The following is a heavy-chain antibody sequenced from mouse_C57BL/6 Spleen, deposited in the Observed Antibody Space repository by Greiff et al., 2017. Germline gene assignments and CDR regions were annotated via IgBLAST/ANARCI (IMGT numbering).Heavy chain of an antibody. CDR3: TRGSSYEDYFDY. D-gene: IGHD1-1*01. Sequence: EVQLQQSGTVLARPGASVKMSCKTSGYTFTSYWMHWVKQRPGQGLEWIGAIYPGNSDTSYNQKFKGKAKLTAVTSASTAYMELSSLTNEDSAVYYCTRGSSYEDYFDYWGQGTTLTVSS. CDR2: IYPGNSDT. J-gene: IGHJ2*01. CDR1: GYTFTSYW. V-gene: IGHV1-5*01.